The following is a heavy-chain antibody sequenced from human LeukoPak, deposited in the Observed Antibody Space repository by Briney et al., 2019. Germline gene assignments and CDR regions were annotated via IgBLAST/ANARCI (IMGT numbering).Heavy chain of an antibody. CDR1: GFTFSSYT. CDR2: ISGSGSGI. V-gene: IGHV3-21*01. CDR3: ARDRGEGYCGSTSCYFSFDY. D-gene: IGHD2-2*01. Sequence: GVSLRPSCAASGFTFSSYTMNWVRQAPGKGLEWVSSISGSGSGIYYADSVRGRFTISRDNAKNSLYLQMNSLRAEDTAVYYCARDRGEGYCGSTSCYFSFDYWGQGTLVTVSS. J-gene: IGHJ4*02.